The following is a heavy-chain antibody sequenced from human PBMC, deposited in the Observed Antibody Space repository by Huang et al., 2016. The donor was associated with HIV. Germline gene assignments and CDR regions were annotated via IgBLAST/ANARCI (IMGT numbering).Heavy chain of an antibody. CDR3: ARQGLWLPPTDPFDY. D-gene: IGHD3-10*01. V-gene: IGHV5-51*01. CDR2: SYPGYSDT. J-gene: IGHJ4*02. CDR1: GYNFDSYW. Sequence: EVHLVQSGAEVKEPGESLKISCQASGYNFDSYWIGWVRQMPGKGLEWMRVSYPGYSDTRYDPAFQGQVTIAADQSINTAYLQWSSLKASDTAIYFCARQGLWLPPTDPFDYWGQGTPVTVSA.